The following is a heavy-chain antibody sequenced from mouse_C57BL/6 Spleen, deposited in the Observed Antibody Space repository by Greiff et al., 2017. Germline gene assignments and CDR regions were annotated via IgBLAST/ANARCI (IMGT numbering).Heavy chain of an antibody. V-gene: IGHV1-81*01. J-gene: IGHJ2*01. CDR2: IYPRSGTT. D-gene: IGHD1-1*01. CDR3: ARRDYYGSFDS. Sequence: QVQLQQSGAELARPGASVKLSCKASGYTFTSYGISWVKQRTGQGLEWIGEIYPRSGTTYYNEKFKGKATLTADKSSSTAYMELRSLTSEDSAVYFCARRDYYGSFDSWGQGTTLTVSS. CDR1: GYTFTSYG.